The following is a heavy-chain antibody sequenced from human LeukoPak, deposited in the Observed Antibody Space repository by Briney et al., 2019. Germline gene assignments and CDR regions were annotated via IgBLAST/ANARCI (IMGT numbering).Heavy chain of an antibody. CDR1: GGSITNTNY. V-gene: IGHV4-4*02. CDR3: AREGGPYRPLDY. CDR2: VNLQGST. Sequence: QPSGTLSLTCGVSGGSITNTNYWTWVRQPPGKGLEWIGEVNLQGSTNYNPSLMGRVAISVDTSENHISLQLTSVTAADTAVYYCAREGGPYRPLDYSGQGTQVTVSS. J-gene: IGHJ4*02.